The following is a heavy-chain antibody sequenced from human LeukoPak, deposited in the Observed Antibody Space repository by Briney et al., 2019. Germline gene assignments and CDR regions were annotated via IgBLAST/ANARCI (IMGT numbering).Heavy chain of an antibody. J-gene: IGHJ4*02. V-gene: IGHV3-30-3*01. CDR1: GFTFSSYA. D-gene: IGHD6-13*01. Sequence: PGGSLRLSCAASGFTFSSYAMHWVRQAPGKGLEWVAVISYDGSNKYYADSVKGRFTISRDNSKNTLYLQMNSLRAEDTAVYCCARDSIAAADYWGQGTLVTVSS. CDR2: ISYDGSNK. CDR3: ARDSIAAADY.